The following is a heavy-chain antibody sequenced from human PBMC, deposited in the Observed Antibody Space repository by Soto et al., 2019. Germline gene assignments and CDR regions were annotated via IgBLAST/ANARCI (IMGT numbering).Heavy chain of an antibody. CDR3: TRAFSSSRKLLSDY. Sequence: QVQLVQSGAEVKKPGASVKVSCKTSGYTFTTYYMHWVRQAPGEGLEWMVLINPSLGTTPYGKKFQGRVTMITDTSTSTVYMELSSLRSEDTAVYYCTRAFSSSRKLLSDYWGQGTLVTVSS. CDR2: INPSLGTT. J-gene: IGHJ4*02. V-gene: IGHV1-46*01. CDR1: GYTFTTYY. D-gene: IGHD2-2*01.